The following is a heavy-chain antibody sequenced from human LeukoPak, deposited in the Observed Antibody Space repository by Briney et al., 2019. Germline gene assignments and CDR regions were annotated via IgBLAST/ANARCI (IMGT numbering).Heavy chain of an antibody. CDR3: AREPSGSYPSDY. D-gene: IGHD1-26*01. V-gene: IGHV3-74*01. Sequence: GGSLRLSCAASGFTFSSYWMHWVRQAPGKGLVWVSRINSDGSSTSYADSVKGRFTISRDNAKNTLHLQMNSLRAEDTAVYYCAREPSGSYPSDYWGQGTLVTVSS. J-gene: IGHJ4*02. CDR2: INSDGSST. CDR1: GFTFSSYW.